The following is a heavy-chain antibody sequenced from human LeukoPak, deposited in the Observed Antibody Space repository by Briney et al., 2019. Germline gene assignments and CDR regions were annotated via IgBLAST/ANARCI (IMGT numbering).Heavy chain of an antibody. CDR2: IYYSGST. V-gene: IGHV4-59*01. J-gene: IGHJ4*02. D-gene: IGHD3-22*01. CDR1: GGSISSYY. Sequence: SETLSLTCTVSGGSISSYYWSWIRQPPGKGLEWIGYIYYSGSTNYNPSLKSRVTISVDTFKNQFSLKLSSVTAADTAVYYCARGPDYDSSGYYPFDWWGQGTLVTVSS. CDR3: ARGPDYDSSGYYPFDW.